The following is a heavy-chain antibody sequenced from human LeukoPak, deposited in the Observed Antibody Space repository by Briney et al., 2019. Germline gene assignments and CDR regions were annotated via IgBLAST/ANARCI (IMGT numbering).Heavy chain of an antibody. CDR3: ARGRSAYYYDSSGLNPFDY. J-gene: IGHJ4*02. CDR1: GYSISSGYY. V-gene: IGHV4-38-2*02. Sequence: SETLSLTCTVSGYSISSGYYWGWIRQPPGKGLEWIGSIYHSGSTYYNPSLKSRVTISVDTSKNQFSLKLSSVTAADTAVYYCARGRSAYYYDSSGLNPFDYWGQGTLVTVSS. CDR2: IYHSGST. D-gene: IGHD3-22*01.